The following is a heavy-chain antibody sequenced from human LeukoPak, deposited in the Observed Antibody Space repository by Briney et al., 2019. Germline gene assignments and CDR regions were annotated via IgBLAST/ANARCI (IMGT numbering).Heavy chain of an antibody. J-gene: IGHJ4*02. CDR1: GFTFSSYA. Sequence: TGGSLRLSCAASGFTFSSYAMNWVRQAPGKGLEGVSAIGASGAYTFYADSVKGRFTISRDNSRNTLYLQMNSLRAEDTAVCYCAKRPTMTTVTTPSWRVCDSWGQGTLVTVSS. D-gene: IGHD4-17*01. CDR3: AKRPTMTTVTTPSWRVCDS. CDR2: IGASGAYT. V-gene: IGHV3-23*01.